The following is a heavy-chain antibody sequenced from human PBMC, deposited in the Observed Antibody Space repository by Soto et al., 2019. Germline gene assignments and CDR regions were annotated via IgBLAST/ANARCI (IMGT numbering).Heavy chain of an antibody. CDR2: MFHSGAK. D-gene: IGHD6-13*01. CDR1: GGSVSSGGYY. Sequence: QVQLRESGPGLVKPSETLSLTCSVSGGSVSSGGYYWGWIRQTPGKGLEWIASMFHSGAKYYNPSLKHRVSISVDTSKNEFFLKWSSSPALDTAIYYCASRGERAAATNGFDPGARESWSPSPQ. CDR3: ASRGERAAATNGFDP. J-gene: IGHJ5*02. V-gene: IGHV4-39*01.